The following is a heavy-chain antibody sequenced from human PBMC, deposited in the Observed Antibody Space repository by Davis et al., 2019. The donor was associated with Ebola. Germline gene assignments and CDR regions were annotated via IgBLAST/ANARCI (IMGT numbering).Heavy chain of an antibody. Sequence: PGGSLRLSCAVSGFTFSSYTMNWVRQAPGKGLEWVSYICTRGDPTVHADSVKGRFTVSSDYANNLLSLLMNSLRDEDTALYYGVRDYLFALDIWGQGTMVTVSS. J-gene: IGHJ3*02. CDR3: VRDYLFALDI. CDR1: GFTFSSYT. CDR2: ICTRGDPT. V-gene: IGHV3-48*02.